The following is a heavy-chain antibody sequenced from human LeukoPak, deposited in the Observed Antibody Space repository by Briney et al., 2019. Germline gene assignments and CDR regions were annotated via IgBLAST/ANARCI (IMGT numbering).Heavy chain of an antibody. CDR1: GGTCSSYA. CDR2: IIPIFGTA. CDR3: AREPPYYDYVWGSYRYTRMYYFDY. J-gene: IGHJ4*02. V-gene: IGHV1-69*05. Sequence: SVKVSCKASGGTCSSYAISWVPQAPGQGLEWMGRIIPIFGTANSAQTSQGRVTITTDESTSTAYMELSRLRSEDTAVYSCAREPPYYDYVWGSYRYTRMYYFDYWGQGTLVTVSS. D-gene: IGHD3-16*02.